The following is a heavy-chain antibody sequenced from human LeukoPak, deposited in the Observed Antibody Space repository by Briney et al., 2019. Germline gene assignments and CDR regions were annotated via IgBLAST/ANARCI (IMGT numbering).Heavy chain of an antibody. CDR3: AQVGSGDFIDAFDL. CDR1: GFIFDDYA. V-gene: IGHV3-9*01. D-gene: IGHD4-17*01. J-gene: IGHJ3*01. CDR2: ISWNSGTI. Sequence: GGSLRLSCAASGFIFDDYAMHWVRQAPGKGLEWVSGISWNSGTIAYADSVEGRFSISRDNVKNILHRKMNNLRTEDTAFYYCAQVGSGDFIDAFDLWGQGTLVTVSS.